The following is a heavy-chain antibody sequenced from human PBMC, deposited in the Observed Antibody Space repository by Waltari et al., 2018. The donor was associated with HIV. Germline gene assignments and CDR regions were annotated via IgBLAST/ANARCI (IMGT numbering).Heavy chain of an antibody. V-gene: IGHV1-8*01. CDR1: GYSFTTSD. Sequence: QVQLVQSGAEVKKPGASVKVSCKASGYSFTTSDINWVRQATGQGLEWMGWLSPNSGKTGYARKFQGRVTMTRNTSISTAYMELSTLRSEDTAVYYCARGLESGSYYAPFDYWSQGTLVTVSS. D-gene: IGHD1-26*01. CDR2: LSPNSGKT. J-gene: IGHJ4*02. CDR3: ARGLESGSYYAPFDY.